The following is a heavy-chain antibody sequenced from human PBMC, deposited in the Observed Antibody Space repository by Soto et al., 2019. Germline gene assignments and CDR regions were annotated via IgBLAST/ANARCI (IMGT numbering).Heavy chain of an antibody. CDR2: FHYSGRT. CDR1: GGSISSGPYS. D-gene: IGHD2-2*01. CDR3: ARLAGYCSGTSCYGYYGMDV. Sequence: PSETLSLTCSVSGGSISSGPYSWGWIRQPPGKGLDCIGTFHYSGRTYYSPSLESRVTISVDTSKNQFSLKVSSVTAADTAVFYCARLAGYCSGTSCYGYYGMDVWGQGTTVTVSS. J-gene: IGHJ6*02. V-gene: IGHV4-39*01.